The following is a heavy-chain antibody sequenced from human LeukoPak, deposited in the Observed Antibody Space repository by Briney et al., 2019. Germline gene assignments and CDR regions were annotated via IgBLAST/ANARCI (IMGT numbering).Heavy chain of an antibody. CDR1: GYTFTGYY. CDR3: ARHYDSSGSTFDS. V-gene: IGHV1-2*02. D-gene: IGHD3-22*01. CDR2: INPNSGGT. Sequence: GASVKVSCKASGYTFTGYYMHWVRQAPGQGLEWMGWINPNSGGTNYAQKFQGRVTMTRDTSISTAYMELSRLRSDDTAVYYCARHYDSSGSTFDSWGQGTLVTVSS. J-gene: IGHJ4*02.